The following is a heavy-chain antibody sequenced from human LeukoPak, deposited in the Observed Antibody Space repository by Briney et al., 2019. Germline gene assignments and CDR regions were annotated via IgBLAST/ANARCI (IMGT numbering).Heavy chain of an antibody. CDR3: ARDSGDYTGAFDI. D-gene: IGHD4-17*01. Sequence: SETLSLTCTVSGGSISSYYWSWIRQPPGKGLEWIGYIYYSGSTNYNPSLKSRVTISVDTSKNQFSLKLSSVTAADTAVYYCARDSGDYTGAFDIWGQGTVVTVSS. CDR2: IYYSGST. V-gene: IGHV4-59*01. J-gene: IGHJ3*02. CDR1: GGSISSYY.